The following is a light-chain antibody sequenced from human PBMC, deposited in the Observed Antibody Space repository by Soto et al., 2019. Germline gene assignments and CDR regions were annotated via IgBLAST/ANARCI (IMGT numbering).Light chain of an antibody. CDR2: DVT. CDR1: SSDVGDNNY. CDR3: SSYTSSSTLYV. Sequence: QSALTQPASVSGSPVQSITISCTGTSSDVGDNNYVSWYQQHPGKAPKLMIYDVTHRPSGISNRFSGSKSGNTASLTISGLQAEDEADYYCSSYTSSSTLYVFGTGTTLTVL. J-gene: IGLJ1*01. V-gene: IGLV2-14*01.